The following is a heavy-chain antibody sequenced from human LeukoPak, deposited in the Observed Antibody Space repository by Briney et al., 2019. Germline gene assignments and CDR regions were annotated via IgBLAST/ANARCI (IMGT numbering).Heavy chain of an antibody. J-gene: IGHJ6*02. CDR2: IIPIFGTA. CDR3: AREKQWPIDDPRYYYYYGMDV. V-gene: IGHV1-69*13. D-gene: IGHD6-19*01. Sequence: SVKVSCKASGYTFTGYYMHWVRQAPGQGLEWMGGIIPIFGTANYAQKFQGRVTITADESTSTAYMELSSLRSEDTAVYYCAREKQWPIDDPRYYYYYGMDVWGQGTTVTVSS. CDR1: GYTFTGYY.